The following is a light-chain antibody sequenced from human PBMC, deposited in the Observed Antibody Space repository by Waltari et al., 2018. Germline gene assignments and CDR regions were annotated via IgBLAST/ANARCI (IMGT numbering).Light chain of an antibody. CDR3: QSYDSSLSGSI. V-gene: IGLV1-40*01. CDR2: GDN. CDR1: SSNIGAGYD. Sequence: QSGLTQPPSVSGAPGQRVTIPCTGSSSNIGAGYDVPWYQLLPGTAPKLLIYGDNNRPSGVPDRFSASKSGTSASLAITGLQAKDEADYYCQSYDSSLSGSIFGGGTKLTVL. J-gene: IGLJ2*01.